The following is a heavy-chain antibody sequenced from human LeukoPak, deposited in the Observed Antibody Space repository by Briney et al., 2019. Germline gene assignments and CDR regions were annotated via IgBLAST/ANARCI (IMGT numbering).Heavy chain of an antibody. CDR3: ARATTYDILTGYFDY. D-gene: IGHD3-9*01. V-gene: IGHV3-21*01. J-gene: IGHJ4*02. CDR2: ISSSSSYI. CDR1: GFTFSSYT. Sequence: AGSLRLSCAASGFTFSSYTMNWVRQAPGKGLEWVSSISSSSSYIYYAESVKGRFTMSRDNAKNSLYLQMNSLRAEDTAVYYCARATTYDILTGYFDYWGQGTLVTVSS.